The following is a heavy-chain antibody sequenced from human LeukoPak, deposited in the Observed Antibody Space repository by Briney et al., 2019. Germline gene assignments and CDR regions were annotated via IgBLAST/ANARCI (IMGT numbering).Heavy chain of an antibody. CDR2: ISGSTSTT. Sequence: PGESLRLSCAASGFTFSDYYMSWIRQAPGKGLEWVSYISGSTSTTYYADSVKGRFTISRDNSKNTLYLQMDSLRAEDTAVYYCARVMNSLGDAFDIWGQGTKVTVSS. J-gene: IGHJ3*02. V-gene: IGHV3-11*01. D-gene: IGHD2-8*01. CDR1: GFTFSDYY. CDR3: ARVMNSLGDAFDI.